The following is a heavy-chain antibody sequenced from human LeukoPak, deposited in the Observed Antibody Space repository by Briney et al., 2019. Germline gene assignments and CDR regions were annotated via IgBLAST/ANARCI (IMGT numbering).Heavy chain of an antibody. CDR1: GGSISSYY. D-gene: IGHD3-22*01. J-gene: IGHJ3*02. Sequence: SETLSLTCTVSGGSISSYYWSWIRQPPGKGLEWIGYIYYSGSTNYNPSLKSRVTISVDTSKNQFSLQLSSVTAADTAVYYCARDGHRRYYYDSSGREHAFDIWGQGTMVTVSS. V-gene: IGHV4-59*01. CDR3: ARDGHRRYYYDSSGREHAFDI. CDR2: IYYSGST.